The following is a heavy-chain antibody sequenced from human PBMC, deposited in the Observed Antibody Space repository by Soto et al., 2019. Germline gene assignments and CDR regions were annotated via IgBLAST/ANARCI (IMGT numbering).Heavy chain of an antibody. CDR1: GYTFTKYD. D-gene: IGHD2-2*02. Sequence: QVQLVQSGAEVKTPGASVKVSCKASGYTFTKYDMNWVRQAPGQGLGWMGWMNPTSGNTGYAQKFQGRLTMTWDTAIGIAHMELSSLRTEDTAVYYCARSDGHTFNWLDSWGQGTLVTVSA. CDR2: MNPTSGNT. V-gene: IGHV1-8*01. J-gene: IGHJ5*01. CDR3: ARSDGHTFNWLDS.